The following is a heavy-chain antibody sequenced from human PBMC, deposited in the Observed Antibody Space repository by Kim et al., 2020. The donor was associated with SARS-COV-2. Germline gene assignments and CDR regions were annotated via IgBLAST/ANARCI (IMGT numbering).Heavy chain of an antibody. CDR2: VSSVNGYI. Sequence: GGSLRLSCTTSGFTFSAHTINWVRQAPGKGLEWISYVSSVNGYIYYVDSVKGRFTSSRDNAKNSLYLQMNTLRAEDTAVYYCTKGASMGSFDHWGQGTL. CDR3: TKGASMGSFDH. CDR1: GFTFSAHT. J-gene: IGHJ4*02. V-gene: IGHV3-21*04. D-gene: IGHD2-15*01.